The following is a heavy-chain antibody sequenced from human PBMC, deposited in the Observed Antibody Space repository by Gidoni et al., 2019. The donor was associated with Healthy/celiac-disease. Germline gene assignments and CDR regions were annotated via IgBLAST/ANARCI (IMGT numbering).Heavy chain of an antibody. CDR2: INPNSGGT. J-gene: IGHJ4*02. D-gene: IGHD1-26*01. Sequence: QVQLVQAGAEGKKPGASVKVACKAAGYTVTGYEMHWVRQAPGQGLEWMGWINPNSGGTNYAPKFQGRVTMTSDTSISTAYIELSRLRSDDTAVYYCARGILGGSYYDNYWGQGTLVTVSS. CDR3: ARGILGGSYYDNY. CDR1: GYTVTGYE. V-gene: IGHV1-2*02.